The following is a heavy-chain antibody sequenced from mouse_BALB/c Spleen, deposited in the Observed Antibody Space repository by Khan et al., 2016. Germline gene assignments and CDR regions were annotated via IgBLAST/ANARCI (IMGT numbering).Heavy chain of an antibody. J-gene: IGHJ4*01. D-gene: IGHD2-2*01. Sequence: VQLQQSGAELVKPGASVKVSCTASGFNINDTYMHWVKQRPEQGLEWIGRIDPANGDSEYDPKFQGRATITADTSSNTAYLQLSTLTSEDSAVYYCARSGYDLYYYAMDYWGQGTSVTVSS. CDR2: IDPANGDS. V-gene: IGHV14-3*02. CDR1: GFNINDTY. CDR3: ARSGYDLYYYAMDY.